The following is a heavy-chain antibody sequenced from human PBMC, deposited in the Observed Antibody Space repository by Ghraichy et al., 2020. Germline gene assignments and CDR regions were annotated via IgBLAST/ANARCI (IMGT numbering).Heavy chain of an antibody. J-gene: IGHJ4*02. CDR1: GFNFTASW. CDR3: ARDLAYKSFDY. D-gene: IGHD5-24*01. Sequence: GGSLRLSCAASGFNFTASWMNWVRQAPGKGLEWVAGIKQDGSEKYHVDSVKGRFTISRDNAKNSLYLQMNCLRVEDTAVYYCARDLAYKSFDYWCQGILVTVFS. V-gene: IGHV3-7*03. CDR2: IKQDGSEK.